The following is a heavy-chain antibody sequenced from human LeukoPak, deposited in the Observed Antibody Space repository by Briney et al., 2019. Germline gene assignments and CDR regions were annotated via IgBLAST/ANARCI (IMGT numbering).Heavy chain of an antibody. Sequence: SVKVSCKASGGTFSSYAISWVRQAPGQGLEWMGGIIPIFGTANYAQKFQGRVTITADESTSTAYMELSSLRSEDTAVYYCARDSSHRNLPAAIPGWFDPWGQGTLVTVSS. CDR3: ARDSSHRNLPAAIPGWFDP. J-gene: IGHJ5*02. CDR1: GGTFSSYA. V-gene: IGHV1-69*13. D-gene: IGHD2-2*01. CDR2: IIPIFGTA.